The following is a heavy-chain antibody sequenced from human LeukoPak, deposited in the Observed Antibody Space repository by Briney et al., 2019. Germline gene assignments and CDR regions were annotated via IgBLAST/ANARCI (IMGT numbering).Heavy chain of an antibody. J-gene: IGHJ4*02. D-gene: IGHD3-16*01. CDR2: INPNSGGT. Sequence: ASVKVSCKASGYTFTGYYMHWVRQAPGQGLERMGRINPNSGGTNYAQKFQGRVTMTRDTSISTAYMELSRLRSDDTAVYYCARGDGGGGYYFDYWGQGTLVTVSS. CDR3: ARGDGGGGYYFDY. V-gene: IGHV1-2*06. CDR1: GYTFTGYY.